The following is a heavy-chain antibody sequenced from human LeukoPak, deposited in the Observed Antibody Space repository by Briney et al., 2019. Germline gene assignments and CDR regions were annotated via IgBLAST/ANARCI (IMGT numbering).Heavy chain of an antibody. J-gene: IGHJ4*02. Sequence: SETLSLTCGVYGGSFSGYYWSWIRQPPGKGLEWIGEINHSGSTNYNPSLKSRVTISVDTSKNQFSLKLSAVTAADTAVYYCARVPRGYYFDYWGQGTLVTVSS. CDR2: INHSGST. D-gene: IGHD1-26*01. V-gene: IGHV4-34*01. CDR1: GGSFSGYY. CDR3: ARVPRGYYFDY.